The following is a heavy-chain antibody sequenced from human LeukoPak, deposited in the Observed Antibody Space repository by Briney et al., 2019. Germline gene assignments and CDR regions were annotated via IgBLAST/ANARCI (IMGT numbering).Heavy chain of an antibody. D-gene: IGHD5-24*01. CDR1: GFTFSKHG. CDR3: ASALDRLGATIDF. Sequence: GGSLRLSCAASGFTFSKHGMHWVRQAPGKGLEWVAVMWDDGSNKYYARSVEGRFTISRDNSKDTLHLQMNSLRAEDTALYYCASALDRLGATIDFWGQGTMVTVYS. CDR2: MWDDGSNK. V-gene: IGHV3-33*01. J-gene: IGHJ4*02.